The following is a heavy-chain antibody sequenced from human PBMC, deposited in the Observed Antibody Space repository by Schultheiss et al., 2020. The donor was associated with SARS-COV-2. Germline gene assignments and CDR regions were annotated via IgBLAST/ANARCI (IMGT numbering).Heavy chain of an antibody. J-gene: IGHJ1*01. V-gene: IGHV1-2*02. CDR1: GYTFTGYY. CDR3: ASTIFGVAQSPEYFQH. Sequence: ASVKVSCKASGYTFTGYYMHWVRQAPGQGLEWMGWINPNSGGTNYAQKFQGRVTMTRDTSISTAYMELSRLRSDDTAVYYCASTIFGVAQSPEYFQHWGQGTLVTVSS. D-gene: IGHD3-3*01. CDR2: INPNSGGT.